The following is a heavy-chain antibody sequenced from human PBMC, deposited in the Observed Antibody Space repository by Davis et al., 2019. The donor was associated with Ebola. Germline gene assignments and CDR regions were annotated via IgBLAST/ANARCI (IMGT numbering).Heavy chain of an antibody. CDR2: ITGSGGST. J-gene: IGHJ6*02. D-gene: IGHD3-3*01. CDR1: GFTFSTYA. V-gene: IGHV3-23*01. Sequence: GESLKISCAASGFTFSTYAMSWVRQAPGKGLEWVSAITGSGGSTYYADSVKGRFTISRDNSKNTLYLQMNSLRAEDTALYYCAKDPGLYFWDVWGQGTTVTVSS. CDR3: AKDPGLYFWDV.